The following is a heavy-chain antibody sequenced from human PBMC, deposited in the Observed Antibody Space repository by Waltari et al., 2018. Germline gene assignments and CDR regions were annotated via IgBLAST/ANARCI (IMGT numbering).Heavy chain of an antibody. D-gene: IGHD3-10*01. J-gene: IGHJ4*02. V-gene: IGHV1-2*04. Sequence: QVQLVQSGAEVKKPGASVKVSCKASGYTFTGYYMHWVRQAPGQGLGWMGWINPNSGGTNYAQKFQGWVTMTRDTSISTAYMELSRLGSDDTAVYYCARSIMGSGSYYTRWGQGTLVTVSS. CDR3: ARSIMGSGSYYTR. CDR2: INPNSGGT. CDR1: GYTFTGYY.